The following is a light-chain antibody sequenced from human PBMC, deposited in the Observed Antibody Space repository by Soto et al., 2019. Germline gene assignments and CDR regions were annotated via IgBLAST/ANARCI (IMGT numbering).Light chain of an antibody. CDR2: GAS. CDR3: QQYGSSPPT. J-gene: IGKJ1*01. V-gene: IGKV3-20*01. Sequence: EIVLTQSPGTLALSPGERATLSCRASQSVSTNNLAWYQRKPGQAPRLLIYGASSRATDIPARFSGSGSGTDLTLTITRLEQDDFAVYYCQQYGSSPPTFGQGTKVEIK. CDR1: QSVSTNN.